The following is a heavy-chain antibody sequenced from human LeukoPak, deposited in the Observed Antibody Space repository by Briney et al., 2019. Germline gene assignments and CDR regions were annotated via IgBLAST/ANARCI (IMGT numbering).Heavy chain of an antibody. Sequence: GGSLRLSCAASGFTFSRYWMTWVRQAPGTGLEWVANIKQDGSEKYYVDSVKGRFTISRDNAKNSLYVQMNSLKDEDTAVYYCARAKTLTTSDYWGRGTLVTVSS. CDR3: ARAKTLTTSDY. V-gene: IGHV3-7*05. J-gene: IGHJ4*02. CDR2: IKQDGSEK. D-gene: IGHD4-17*01. CDR1: GFTFSRYW.